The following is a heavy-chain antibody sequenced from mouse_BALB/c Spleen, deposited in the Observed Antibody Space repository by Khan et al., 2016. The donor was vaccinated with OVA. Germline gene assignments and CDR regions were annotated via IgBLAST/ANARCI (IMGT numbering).Heavy chain of an antibody. V-gene: IGHV1-87*01. CDR1: GYTFTSYW. Sequence: VQLQQSGTELARPGASVKLSCKASGYTFTSYWMPWVKQRPGQGLEWLGAIYPGDGNTRYTQKFKGTATLTADKSSSTAYMQLRSLASADSAVLFCVRGGITTGYFDYWGQGTTLTVSS. J-gene: IGHJ2*01. D-gene: IGHD1-1*01. CDR2: IYPGDGNT. CDR3: VRGGITTGYFDY.